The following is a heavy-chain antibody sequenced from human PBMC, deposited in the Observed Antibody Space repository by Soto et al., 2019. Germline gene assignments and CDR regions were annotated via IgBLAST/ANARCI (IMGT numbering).Heavy chain of an antibody. J-gene: IGHJ5*02. CDR1: GFTFSGSA. V-gene: IGHV3-73*02. CDR2: IRSKVNTYAT. Sequence: EVQLVESGGDLVQPGGSLKVSCAASGFTFSGSAIHWVRQASGKGLEWVGRIRSKVNTYATAYAASVKGRFSISRDDSKNRAYLEMKSLKTEDTAVYYCTRFSMDSSSGWFDPGGQGTLVAVSS. D-gene: IGHD6-6*01. CDR3: TRFSMDSSSGWFDP.